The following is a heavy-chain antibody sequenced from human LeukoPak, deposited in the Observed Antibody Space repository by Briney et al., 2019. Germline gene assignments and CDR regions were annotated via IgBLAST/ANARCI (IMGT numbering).Heavy chain of an antibody. Sequence: GASVKVSCKASGYTFTSYGISWVRQAPGQGLEWMGWISAYNGNTNYAQKLQGRVTMTTDTSTSTAYMELRSLRSDDTAVYYCARDHNYYDSSGYYPTRDAFDIWGQGTMVTVSS. V-gene: IGHV1-18*01. CDR1: GYTFTSYG. D-gene: IGHD3-22*01. J-gene: IGHJ3*02. CDR2: ISAYNGNT. CDR3: ARDHNYYDSSGYYPTRDAFDI.